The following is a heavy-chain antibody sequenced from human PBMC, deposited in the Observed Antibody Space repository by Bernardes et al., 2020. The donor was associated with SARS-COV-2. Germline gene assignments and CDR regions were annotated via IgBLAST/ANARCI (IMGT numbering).Heavy chain of an antibody. V-gene: IGHV4-39*01. CDR1: GGSISSSSYY. Sequence: SETLSLTCTVSGGSISSSSYYWGWIRQPPGKGLEWIGSIYYSGSTYYNPSLKSRVTISVDTSKNQFSLKLGSVTAADTAVYYCARQRGSITMIVVVQNWFDPWGQGTLVTVSS. D-gene: IGHD3-22*01. CDR3: ARQRGSITMIVVVQNWFDP. CDR2: IYYSGST. J-gene: IGHJ5*02.